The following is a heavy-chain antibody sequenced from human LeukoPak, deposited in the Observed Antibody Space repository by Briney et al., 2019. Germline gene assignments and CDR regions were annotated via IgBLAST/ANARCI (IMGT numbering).Heavy chain of an antibody. CDR2: ISGSGGST. D-gene: IGHD1-7*01. CDR1: GFTFSSYA. Sequence: GGSLRLSCAASGFTFSSYAMSWVRQAPGKGLEWDSAISGSGGSTYYADSVKGRFTISRDNSKNTLYLQMNSLRAEDTAVYYCAKGMLNYGGAFDIWGQGTMVTVSS. V-gene: IGHV3-23*01. J-gene: IGHJ3*02. CDR3: AKGMLNYGGAFDI.